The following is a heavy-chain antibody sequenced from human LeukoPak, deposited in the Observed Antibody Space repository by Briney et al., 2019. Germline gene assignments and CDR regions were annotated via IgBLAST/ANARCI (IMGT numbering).Heavy chain of an antibody. V-gene: IGHV3-48*04. CDR2: ISSSSSVI. CDR1: GFIFSDTP. J-gene: IGHJ6*02. Sequence: GGALRLSCAASGFIFSDTPMSWVRQAPGKGREWGSYISSSSSVIQYADSVRGRFTISRDNTQNTLYLQMNSLRAEDTAVYYCARDAGYCYDSSGYYYYYYYGLDVWGQETTVTVSS. CDR3: ARDAGYCYDSSGYYYYYYYGLDV. D-gene: IGHD3-22*01.